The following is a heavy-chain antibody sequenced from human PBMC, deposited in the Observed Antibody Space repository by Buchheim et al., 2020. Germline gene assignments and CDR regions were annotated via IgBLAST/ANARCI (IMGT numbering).Heavy chain of an antibody. D-gene: IGHD2-15*01. V-gene: IGHV3-33*01. CDR3: ARDGPYCSGGSCYSPTALDY. J-gene: IGHJ4*02. CDR1: GFTFSSYG. CDR2: IWYDGSNE. Sequence: QVQLVESGGGVVQPGRSLRLSCAASGFTFSSYGMHWVRQAPGKGLEWVAVIWYDGSNEYYADSVKGRFTISRDNSKNTLYLQMNSLRAEDTAVYYCARDGPYCSGGSCYSPTALDYWGQGTL.